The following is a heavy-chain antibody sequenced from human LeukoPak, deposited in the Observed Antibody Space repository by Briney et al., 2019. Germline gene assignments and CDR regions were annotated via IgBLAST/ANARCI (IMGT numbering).Heavy chain of an antibody. CDR1: EFTLSRYW. V-gene: IGHV3-7*03. J-gene: IGHJ4*02. CDR2: IKEDGSEK. D-gene: IGHD2-2*01. CDR3: ARGYCSSGNCYAGPNFDY. Sequence: GGSLRLSCVFFEFTLSRYWMGWVRQPRAKGLEWVANIKEDGSEKHYVDSVKGRFTVSRDNAKNSLYLQMNSLRAEDTAVYYCARGYCSSGNCYAGPNFDYWGQGTLVTVSS.